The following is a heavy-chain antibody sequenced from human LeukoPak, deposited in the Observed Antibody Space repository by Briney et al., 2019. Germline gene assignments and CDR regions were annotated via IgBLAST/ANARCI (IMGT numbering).Heavy chain of an antibody. J-gene: IGHJ3*01. V-gene: IGHV1-46*01. CDR2: INAGGGNT. D-gene: IGHD3-10*01. CDR3: ATGHSDACDV. Sequence: ASVKVSCKASGYTFSNNYIHWVRQAPGQGLEWMGIINAGGGNTTYAQKFHGRVTMTRDTSTSTVYMELSTLSSEDTAVYYCATGHSDACDVWGQGTLVTVSS. CDR1: GYTFSNNY.